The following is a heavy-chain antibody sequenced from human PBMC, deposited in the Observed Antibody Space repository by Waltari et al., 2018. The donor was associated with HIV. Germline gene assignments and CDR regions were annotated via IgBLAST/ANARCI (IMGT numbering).Heavy chain of an antibody. D-gene: IGHD5-18*01. J-gene: IGHJ4*02. Sequence: EVQLVESGGGLVQPGRSLRLSCADSGFTFDDYAMHWVRQAPGKGLEWVSGISWNSGSIGYADSVKGRFTISRDNAKNSLYLQMNSLRAEDTALYYCAKARRGIQLWSSYFDYWGQGTLVTVSS. CDR3: AKARRGIQLWSSYFDY. CDR1: GFTFDDYA. CDR2: ISWNSGSI. V-gene: IGHV3-9*01.